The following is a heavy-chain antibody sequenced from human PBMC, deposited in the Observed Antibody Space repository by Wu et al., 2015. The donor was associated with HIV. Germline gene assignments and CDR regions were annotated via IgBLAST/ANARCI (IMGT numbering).Heavy chain of an antibody. V-gene: IGHV1-69*12. D-gene: IGHD3-9*01. Sequence: QVQLVQSGAEVKKPGSSVKVSCKASGGTFSSYAISWVRQAPGQGLEWMGGIIPIFGTANYAQKFQGRVTITADESTSTAYTELSSLRSEDTAVYYCARAFGSDYDILTGYYSYFDYWGQGTLVTVSS. CDR2: IIPIFGTA. J-gene: IGHJ4*02. CDR1: GGTFSSYA. CDR3: ARAFGSDYDILTGYYSYFDY.